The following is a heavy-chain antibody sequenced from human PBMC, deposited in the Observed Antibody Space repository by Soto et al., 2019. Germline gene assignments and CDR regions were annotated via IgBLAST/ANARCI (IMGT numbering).Heavy chain of an antibody. CDR2: IYYSGST. CDR3: ARDHDILTD. CDR1: GGSISNYY. Sequence: SETLSLTCTVSGGSISNYYWSWIRQPPGKGLEWIGYIYYSGSTNYNPSLKSRVTISVDTSKNQFSLKLSSVTAADTAVYYCARDHDILTDWGQGTLVTVSS. D-gene: IGHD3-9*01. J-gene: IGHJ4*02. V-gene: IGHV4-59*01.